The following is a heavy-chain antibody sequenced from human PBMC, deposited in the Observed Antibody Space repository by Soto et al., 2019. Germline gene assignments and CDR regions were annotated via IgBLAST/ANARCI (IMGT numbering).Heavy chain of an antibody. J-gene: IGHJ6*03. CDR3: ARAIGHYYYYYMDV. CDR1: GFTFTSYA. V-gene: IGHV3-13*01. Sequence: GGSLRLSCAASGFTFTSYAMSWVRQAPGKGLEWVSAMSGNGDTYYPGSVKGRFTISRENAKNSLYLQMNSLRAGDTAVYYCARAIGHYYYYYMDVWGKGATVTVSS. CDR2: MSGNGDT.